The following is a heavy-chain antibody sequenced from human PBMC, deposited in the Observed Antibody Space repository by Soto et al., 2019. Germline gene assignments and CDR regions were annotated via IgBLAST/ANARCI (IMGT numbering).Heavy chain of an antibody. CDR2: IYYSGST. D-gene: IGHD1-7*01. CDR1: GGSISSGDYY. CDR3: ARAPDGTTSWFDP. V-gene: IGHV4-30-4*01. Sequence: SETLSLTCTVSGGSISSGDYYWSWIRQPPGKGLEWIGYIYYSGSTYYNPSLKSRVTISVDTSKNQFSLKLSSVTAADTAVYYCARAPDGTTSWFDPWGQGTLVTVSS. J-gene: IGHJ5*02.